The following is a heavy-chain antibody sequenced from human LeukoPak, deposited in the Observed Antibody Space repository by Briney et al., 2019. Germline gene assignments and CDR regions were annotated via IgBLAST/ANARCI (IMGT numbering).Heavy chain of an antibody. CDR3: ARGPLILRFLEWFRRGLYYMDV. CDR1: GGSFSGYY. Sequence: SETLSLTCAVYGGSFSGYYWSWIRQPPGKGLEWIGEINHSGSTNYNPPLKSRVTISVDTSKNQFSLKLSSVTAADTAVYYCARGPLILRFLEWFRRGLYYMDVWGKGTTVTVSS. V-gene: IGHV4-34*01. D-gene: IGHD3-3*01. J-gene: IGHJ6*03. CDR2: INHSGST.